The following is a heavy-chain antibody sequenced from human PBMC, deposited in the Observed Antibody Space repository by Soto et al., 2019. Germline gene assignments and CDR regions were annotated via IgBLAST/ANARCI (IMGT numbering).Heavy chain of an antibody. J-gene: IGHJ5*02. CDR2: IIPILGIA. V-gene: IGHV1-69*04. CDR3: ARDGSEMVGADFWFDP. CDR1: GGTFSSYT. D-gene: IGHD1-26*01. Sequence: SVKVSCKASGGTFSSYTISWVRQAPGQGLEWMGRIIPILGIANYAQKFQGRVTITADKSTSTAYMELSSLRSEDTAVYYCARDGSEMVGADFWFDPWGQGTLVTVS.